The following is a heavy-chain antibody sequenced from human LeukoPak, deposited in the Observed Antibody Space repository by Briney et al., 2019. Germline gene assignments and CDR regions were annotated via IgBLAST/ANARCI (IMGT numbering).Heavy chain of an antibody. Sequence: ASVKVSCKASGYTFTGNFMHWVRQAPGQGLECMGWINPQSGATAYAQKFQGRVTMTRDTSISTAYMELSRLTSDDTAVYYCAKFLLRGFDYWGQGTLVTVSS. CDR2: INPQSGAT. V-gene: IGHV1-2*02. CDR1: GYTFTGNF. D-gene: IGHD3-16*01. J-gene: IGHJ4*02. CDR3: AKFLLRGFDY.